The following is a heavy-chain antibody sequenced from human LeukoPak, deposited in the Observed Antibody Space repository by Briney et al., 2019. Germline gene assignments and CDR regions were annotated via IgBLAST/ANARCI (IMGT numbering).Heavy chain of an antibody. Sequence: ASVNVSRKASGYTFTSYDMNWVRQATGQGIEWKGWMNPNSGNTGYAQKFQGRVTMTRNTSISTAYMELSSLRSEDTAVYYCARVTYYYDSRGYPFVYWGQGTLVTVSS. V-gene: IGHV1-8*01. CDR3: ARVTYYYDSRGYPFVY. D-gene: IGHD3-22*01. CDR1: GYTFTSYD. J-gene: IGHJ4*02. CDR2: MNPNSGNT.